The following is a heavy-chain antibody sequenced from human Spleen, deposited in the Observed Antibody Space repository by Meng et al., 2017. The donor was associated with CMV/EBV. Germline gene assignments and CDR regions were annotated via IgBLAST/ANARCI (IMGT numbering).Heavy chain of an antibody. CDR2: IYYSGST. V-gene: IGHV4-39*07. J-gene: IGHJ5*02. CDR1: GGSISSSSYY. Sequence: CTGPGGSISSSSYYWGWIRQPPGKGLEWIGSIYYSGSTYYNPSLKSRVTISVDTSKNQFSLKLSSVTAADTAVYYCARDSRGGWFDPWGQGTLVTVSS. CDR3: ARDSRGGWFDP.